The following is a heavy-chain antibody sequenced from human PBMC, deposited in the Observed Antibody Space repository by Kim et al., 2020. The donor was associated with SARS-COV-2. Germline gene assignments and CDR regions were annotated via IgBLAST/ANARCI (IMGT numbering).Heavy chain of an antibody. CDR3: ASLSSGWYFVDY. J-gene: IGHJ4*02. V-gene: IGHV1-69*13. CDR2: IIPIFGTA. CDR1: GGTFSSYA. D-gene: IGHD6-19*01. Sequence: SVKVSCKASGGTFSSYAISWVRQAPGQGLEWMGGIIPIFGTANYAQKFQGRVTITADESTSTAYMELSSLRSEDTAVYYCASLSSGWYFVDYWGQGTLVTVSS.